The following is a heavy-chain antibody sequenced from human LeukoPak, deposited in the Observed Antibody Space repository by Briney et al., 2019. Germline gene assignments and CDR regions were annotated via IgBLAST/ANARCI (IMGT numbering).Heavy chain of an antibody. CDR1: GFSFSTYW. J-gene: IGHJ4*02. Sequence: PGGSLRLSCAASGFSFSTYWMSWVRQAPGKGLEWVANIKQDGSEKYYVDSAKGRFTISRDNAKNSLYLQMNSLTAEDTAVYYCATDLGSSRPNFWGQGILVTVSS. CDR3: ATDLGSSRPNF. CDR2: IKQDGSEK. V-gene: IGHV3-7*01. D-gene: IGHD6-13*01.